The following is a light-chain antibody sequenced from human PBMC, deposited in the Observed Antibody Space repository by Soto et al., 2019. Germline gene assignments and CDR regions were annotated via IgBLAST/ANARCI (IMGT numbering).Light chain of an antibody. J-gene: IGKJ5*01. Sequence: DIPMTQSPSTLSASVGDRVTMTCRASQSISSWLAWYRQKPGKAPKLLIYDASSLESGVPSRFSGSGSGTDFTLTISSLQPEDFATYYCQQANSFPPTFGQGTRLEIK. V-gene: IGKV1-5*01. CDR1: QSISSW. CDR2: DAS. CDR3: QQANSFPPT.